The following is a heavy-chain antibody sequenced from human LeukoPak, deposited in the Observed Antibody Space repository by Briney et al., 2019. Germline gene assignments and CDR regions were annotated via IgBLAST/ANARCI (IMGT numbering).Heavy chain of an antibody. CDR1: GFTFSASC. Sequence: GGSLRLSCAASGFTFSASCMHWVRQAPGKGLVWVSRVKYDGSTTTYADSVKGRSTISRDNAKNILYLQMNSLRVEDTAAYYASIDSNCGFLDYWGQGTLVTVSS. CDR3: SIDSNCGFLDY. V-gene: IGHV3-74*01. CDR2: VKYDGSTT. J-gene: IGHJ4*02. D-gene: IGHD1-1*01.